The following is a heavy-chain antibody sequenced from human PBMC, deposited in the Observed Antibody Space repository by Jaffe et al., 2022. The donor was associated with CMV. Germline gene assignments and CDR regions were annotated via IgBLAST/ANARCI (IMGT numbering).Heavy chain of an antibody. CDR1: GYTFASYG. CDR3: TRSRSPDSSSSLY. Sequence: QVQLVQSGAEDKKPGASVKVSCKASGYTFASYGINWVRQAPGQGLEWLGWINPQNGDTKYIRDLQGRVSLTTDTSTATAYMELRTLTSDDTAIYYCTRSRSPDSSSSLYWGQGTLVTVSS. CDR2: INPQNGDT. D-gene: IGHD6-6*01. V-gene: IGHV1-18*04. J-gene: IGHJ4*02.